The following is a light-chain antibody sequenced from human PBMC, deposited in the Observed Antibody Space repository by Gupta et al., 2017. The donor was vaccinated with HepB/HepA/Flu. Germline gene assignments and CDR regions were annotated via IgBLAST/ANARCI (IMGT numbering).Light chain of an antibody. CDR3: QVWDNSSDHVV. Sequence: YVLTQPPTVSVSPGKTARITCGGNHIGSKSVHWYQQKPGQPPVLVVYGDSDRPSWSPERFSGSNSGNTATLTISRVEAGDEADYYCQVWDNSSDHVVFGGGTKLTVL. J-gene: IGLJ2*01. V-gene: IGLV3-21*03. CDR2: GDS. CDR1: HIGSKS.